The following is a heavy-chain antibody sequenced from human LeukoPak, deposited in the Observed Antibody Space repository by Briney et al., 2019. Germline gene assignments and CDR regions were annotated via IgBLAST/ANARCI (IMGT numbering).Heavy chain of an antibody. D-gene: IGHD5-18*01. CDR1: GFTFSSYA. Sequence: GGSLRLSCAASGFTFSSYAMSWVRQAPGKGLEWVSRINSNGNTTPYADSVKGRFTISRDDAKNTLFLQMNSLRAEDTAVYYCARGGGNSYAPVDYWGQGTLVTVSS. V-gene: IGHV3-74*01. CDR2: INSNGNTT. CDR3: ARGGGNSYAPVDY. J-gene: IGHJ4*02.